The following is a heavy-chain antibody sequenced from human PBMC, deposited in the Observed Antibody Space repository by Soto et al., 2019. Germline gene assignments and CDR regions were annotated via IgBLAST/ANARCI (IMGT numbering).Heavy chain of an antibody. CDR2: ITTSSSTI. CDR3: ARNYDYSNLAFDY. D-gene: IGHD4-4*01. Sequence: GGSLRLSCTASGFTFSSYSMNWVRQAPGRGLEWVSYITTSSSTIYYADSVKGRFTISRDNAKNSLYLQMNSLRAEDTAVYHCARNYDYSNLAFDYWGLGTLVTVSS. J-gene: IGHJ4*02. CDR1: GFTFSSYS. V-gene: IGHV3-48*01.